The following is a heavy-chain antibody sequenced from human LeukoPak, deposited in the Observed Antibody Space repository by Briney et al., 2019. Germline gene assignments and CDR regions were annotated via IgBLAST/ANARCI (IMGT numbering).Heavy chain of an antibody. Sequence: ASVKVSCKASGYTFTSYAMHWVRQAPGQRLEWMGWISAYNGNTNYAQKLQGRVTMTTDASTSTVYMELRSLRSDDTALYYCARDRSNSDYWGQGTLVTVSS. V-gene: IGHV1-18*01. CDR1: GYTFTSYA. D-gene: IGHD5-24*01. J-gene: IGHJ4*02. CDR3: ARDRSNSDY. CDR2: ISAYNGNT.